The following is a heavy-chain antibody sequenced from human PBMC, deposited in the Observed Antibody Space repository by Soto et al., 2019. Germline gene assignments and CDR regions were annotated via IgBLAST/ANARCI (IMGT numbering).Heavy chain of an antibody. V-gene: IGHV1-69*13. CDR2: IIPIFGTA. CDR1: GGTFSSYA. CDR3: AIRSGRVEYYYYGMDV. D-gene: IGHD3-10*01. Sequence: SVKVSCKASGGTFSSYAISWVRQAPGQGLEWMGGIIPIFGTANYAQKFQGRVTITADESTSTAYMELSSLRSEDTAVYYCAIRSGRVEYYYYGMDVWGQGTTVTVSS. J-gene: IGHJ6*02.